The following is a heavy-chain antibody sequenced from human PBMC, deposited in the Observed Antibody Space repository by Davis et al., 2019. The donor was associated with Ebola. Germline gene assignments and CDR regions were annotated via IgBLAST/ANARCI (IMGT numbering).Heavy chain of an antibody. CDR1: GGTFSSYA. CDR2: IIPIFGTA. CDR3: ATVVRFLRVWVYFDY. J-gene: IGHJ4*02. D-gene: IGHD2/OR15-2a*01. V-gene: IGHV1-69*06. Sequence: SVKVSCKASGGTFSSYAISWVRQAPGQGLEWMGGIIPIFGTANYAQKFQGRVTITADKSTSTAYMELSSLRSEDTAVYYCATVVRFLRVWVYFDYWGQGTLVTVSS.